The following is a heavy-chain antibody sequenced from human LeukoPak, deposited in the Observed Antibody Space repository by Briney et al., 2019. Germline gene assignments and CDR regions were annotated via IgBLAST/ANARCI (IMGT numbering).Heavy chain of an antibody. CDR3: ARHVYDFWSGYLFDY. Sequence: PSETLSLTCTVSGGSISSSSYYWGWIRQPPGKGLEWIGSIYYSGSTYYNPSLKSRVTISVDTSKNQFSLKLSSVTAADTAVYYCARHVYDFWSGYLFDYWGQGTLVTVSS. CDR2: IYYSGST. CDR1: GGSISSSSYY. V-gene: IGHV4-39*01. J-gene: IGHJ4*02. D-gene: IGHD3-3*01.